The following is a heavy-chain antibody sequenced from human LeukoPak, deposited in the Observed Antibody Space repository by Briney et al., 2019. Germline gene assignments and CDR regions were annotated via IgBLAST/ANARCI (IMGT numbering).Heavy chain of an antibody. CDR1: GGSFSGYY. D-gene: IGHD3-22*01. CDR2: INHSGST. V-gene: IGHV4-34*01. J-gene: IGHJ3*02. CDR3: ARGRLTYYYDSSGYYFISQNDAFDI. Sequence: SETLSLTCAVYGGSFSGYYWSRIRQPPGKGLEWIGEINHSGSTNYNPSLKSRVTISVDTSKNQFSLKLSSVTAADTAVYYCARGRLTYYYDSSGYYFISQNDAFDIWGQGTMVTVSS.